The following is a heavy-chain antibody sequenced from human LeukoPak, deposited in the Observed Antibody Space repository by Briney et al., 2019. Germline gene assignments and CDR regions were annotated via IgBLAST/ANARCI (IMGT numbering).Heavy chain of an antibody. CDR1: GFTVSSNY. CDR3: ARTGTVAARPGATSRDPEDIVDY. Sequence: GSLRLSCAASGFTVSSNYMSWVRQAPGKGLEWVSAIYSGGSTYYADSVKGRFTISRDNSKNTLYLQMNSLRAEDTAVYYCARTGTVAARPGATSRDPEDIVDYWGQGTLVTVSS. CDR2: IYSGGST. D-gene: IGHD6-6*01. J-gene: IGHJ4*02. V-gene: IGHV3-53*01.